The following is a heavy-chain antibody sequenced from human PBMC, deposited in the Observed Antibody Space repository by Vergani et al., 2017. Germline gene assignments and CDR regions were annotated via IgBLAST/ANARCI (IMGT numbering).Heavy chain of an antibody. Sequence: QVQLVQSGAEVKKPGASVKVSCKASGYTFTSYGISWVRQAPGQGLEWMGWISAYNGITNYAQKLQGRVTMTTDTSTSTAYMELRSLRSDDTAVYYCAVHYDILTGYNGGFDYWGQGTLVTVSS. D-gene: IGHD3-9*01. V-gene: IGHV1-18*01. CDR2: ISAYNGIT. CDR3: AVHYDILTGYNGGFDY. CDR1: GYTFTSYG. J-gene: IGHJ4*02.